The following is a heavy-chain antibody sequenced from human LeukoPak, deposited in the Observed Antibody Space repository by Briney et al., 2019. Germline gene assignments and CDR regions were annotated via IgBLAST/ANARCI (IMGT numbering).Heavy chain of an antibody. V-gene: IGHV4-38-2*01. Sequence: SETLSLTCAVSGYSISSGYYRGWIRQPPGKGLEWIGSIYHSGSTYYNPSLKSRVTISVDTSKNQFSLKLSSVTAADTAVYYCARHKYCTNGVCHMGYWGQGTLVTVSS. CDR1: GYSISSGYY. D-gene: IGHD2-8*01. CDR2: IYHSGST. CDR3: ARHKYCTNGVCHMGY. J-gene: IGHJ4*02.